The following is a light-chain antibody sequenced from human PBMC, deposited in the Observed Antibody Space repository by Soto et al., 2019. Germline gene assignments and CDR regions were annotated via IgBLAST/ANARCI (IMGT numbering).Light chain of an antibody. V-gene: IGKV3-20*01. CDR1: QSVSNNY. CDR3: QQYGSSGT. J-gene: IGKJ1*01. CDR2: GAS. Sequence: EIGLTLSPCTLSLSTGERATLSCRASQSVSNNYLAWYQQKPGQAPRLLIYGASNRATGIPDRFSGSGSGTDFTLTISRLEPEDFAVYYCQQYGSSGTFGQGTKVDI.